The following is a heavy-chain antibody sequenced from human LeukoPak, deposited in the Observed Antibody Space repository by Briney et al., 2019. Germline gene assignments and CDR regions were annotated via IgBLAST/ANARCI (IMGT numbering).Heavy chain of an antibody. Sequence: SETLSLTCTVSGGSISSSSYYWGWIRQPPGKGLEWIGSIYYSGSTYYNPSLKSRVTISVDTSKNQFSLKLSSVTAADTAVYYCARVVRFRSRVTVAGTGRWFDPWGQGTLVTVSS. J-gene: IGHJ5*02. CDR1: GGSISSSSYY. CDR2: IYYSGST. D-gene: IGHD6-19*01. V-gene: IGHV4-39*07. CDR3: ARVVRFRSRVTVAGTGRWFDP.